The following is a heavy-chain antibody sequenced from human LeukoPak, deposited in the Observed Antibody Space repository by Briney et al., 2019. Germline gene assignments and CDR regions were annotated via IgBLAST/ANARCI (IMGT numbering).Heavy chain of an antibody. CDR1: GGSFSCYY. V-gene: IGHV4-34*01. D-gene: IGHD7-27*01. Sequence: SETLSLTCAVYGGSFSCYYWSWIRQPPGKGLEWIGEINHSGSTNYNPSLKSRVTISVDTSKNQFSLKLSSVTAADTAVYYCARREVTGGPFAYWGQGTLATVSS. CDR2: INHSGST. J-gene: IGHJ4*02. CDR3: ARREVTGGPFAY.